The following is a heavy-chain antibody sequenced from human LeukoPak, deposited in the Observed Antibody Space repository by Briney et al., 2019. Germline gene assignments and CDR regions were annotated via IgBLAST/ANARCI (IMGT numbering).Heavy chain of an antibody. CDR3: ARVLRGVGAIDY. V-gene: IGHV1-69*04. D-gene: IGHD1-26*01. CDR2: IIPILGIA. J-gene: IGHJ4*02. Sequence: SVKVSCKASGGTFSSYAIIWVRQAPGQGLEWMGRIIPILGIANYAQKFQGRVTITADKSTSTAYMELSSLRSEDTAVYYCARVLRGVGAIDYWGQGTLVTVSS. CDR1: GGTFSSYA.